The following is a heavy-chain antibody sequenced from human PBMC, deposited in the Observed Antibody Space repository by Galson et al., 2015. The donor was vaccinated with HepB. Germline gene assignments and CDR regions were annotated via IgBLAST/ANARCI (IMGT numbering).Heavy chain of an antibody. CDR3: ARDSVISGWYMWAFDM. J-gene: IGHJ3*02. V-gene: IGHV3-74*01. Sequence: SLRLSCAASGFTFGTYWMHWVRQAPGKGLVWASRINSDGSGTDYADSVKGRFIISRDSAKNTLYLQMNSLRADDTALYYCARDSVISGWYMWAFDMWGQGTMVTVSS. D-gene: IGHD6-19*01. CDR2: INSDGSGT. CDR1: GFTFGTYW.